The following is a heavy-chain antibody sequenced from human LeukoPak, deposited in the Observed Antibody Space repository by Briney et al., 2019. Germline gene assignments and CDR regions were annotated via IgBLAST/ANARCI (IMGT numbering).Heavy chain of an antibody. CDR3: ARDYHPDYTGTDWFDP. V-gene: IGHV1-2*02. CDR2: INPNSGGT. CDR1: GYTFTGHY. Sequence: ASVKVSCKASGYTFTGHYLHWVRQAPGQGLEWMGWINPNSGGTNFAQKWQGRVTMTRDTSINTVYMELSRLRSDDTAVYYCARDYHPDYTGTDWFDPWGQGTLVTVSS. D-gene: IGHD4-11*01. J-gene: IGHJ5*02.